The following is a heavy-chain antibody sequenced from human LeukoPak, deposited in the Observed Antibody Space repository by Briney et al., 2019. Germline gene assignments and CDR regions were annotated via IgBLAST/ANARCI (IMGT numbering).Heavy chain of an antibody. J-gene: IGHJ5*02. Sequence: GGSLRLSCAASGFTFSSYSMNWVRQAPGKGLEWVSSISSSSSYIYYADSVKGRFTISRDNAKNSLYLQMNSLRAEDTAVYYCARDPGVTIFGVVPHWFDPWGQGTLVTVSS. CDR3: ARDPGVTIFGVVPHWFDP. CDR2: ISSSSSYI. D-gene: IGHD3-3*01. CDR1: GFTFSSYS. V-gene: IGHV3-21*01.